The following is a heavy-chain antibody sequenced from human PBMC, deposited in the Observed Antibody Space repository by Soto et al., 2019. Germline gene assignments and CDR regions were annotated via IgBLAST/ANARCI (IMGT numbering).Heavy chain of an antibody. Sequence: SETLSLTCTVSGGSISSYYWSWIRQPPGKGLEWIGYIYYSGITNYNPSLKSRVTISVDTSKNQFSLKLSSVTAADTAVYYCARAQGYYYDSSCYYYVIGAFDIWGQGTMDTGSS. CDR1: GGSISSYY. V-gene: IGHV4-59*01. CDR2: IYYSGIT. J-gene: IGHJ3*02. CDR3: ARAQGYYYDSSCYYYVIGAFDI. D-gene: IGHD3-22*01.